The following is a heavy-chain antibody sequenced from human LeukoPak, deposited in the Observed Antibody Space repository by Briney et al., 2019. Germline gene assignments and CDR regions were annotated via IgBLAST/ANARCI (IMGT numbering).Heavy chain of an antibody. CDR2: FDPEDGET. Sequence: GASVKVSCKVSGYTLTELSMHWVRQAPGKGLEWMGGFDPEDGETIYAQKFQGRVTMTEDTSTDTAYMELSSLRSEDTAVYYCASGFLGYDSSGYYHDYFDYWGQGTLVTVSS. D-gene: IGHD3-22*01. CDR3: ASGFLGYDSSGYYHDYFDY. J-gene: IGHJ4*02. CDR1: GYTLTELS. V-gene: IGHV1-24*01.